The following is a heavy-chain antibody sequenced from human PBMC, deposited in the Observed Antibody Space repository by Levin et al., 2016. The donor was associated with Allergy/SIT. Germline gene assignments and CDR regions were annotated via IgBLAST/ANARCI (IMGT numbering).Heavy chain of an antibody. Sequence: GESLKISCAASGFTFRDYAMSWVRQAPGRGLEWLSTISGSGNYTYYSDSVRGRFTISRDNSKNTLYLQLNNLRAEDTAVYYCATAIEKEHVFDNWGQGTLVTVSS. CDR1: GFTFRDYA. D-gene: IGHD2-21*01. J-gene: IGHJ4*02. CDR2: ISGSGNYT. V-gene: IGHV3-23*01. CDR3: ATAIEKEHVFDN.